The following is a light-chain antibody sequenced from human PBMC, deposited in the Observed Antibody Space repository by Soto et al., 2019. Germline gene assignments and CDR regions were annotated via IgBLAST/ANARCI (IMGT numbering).Light chain of an antibody. Sequence: EIVLTQSPATLSLSPGERATLSCRASQSINRHLAWYRQKPGQAPRLLIYDASNRATAIPARFSGSGSGTDFTLTISSLEPEDFGVYYCKQRSNWPPVTFGGGTKVEIK. J-gene: IGKJ4*01. CDR3: KQRSNWPPVT. CDR2: DAS. V-gene: IGKV3-11*01. CDR1: QSINRH.